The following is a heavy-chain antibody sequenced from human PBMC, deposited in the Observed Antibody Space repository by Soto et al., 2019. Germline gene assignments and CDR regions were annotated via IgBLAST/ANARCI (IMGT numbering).Heavy chain of an antibody. V-gene: IGHV3-23*01. CDR3: AKGGGSYKTGAGFDY. Sequence: EVQLLESGGGLVQPGGSLRLSCAASGFTFSSYAMSWVRQAPGKGLEWVSAISGSGGSTYYADSVKGRFTISRDNSKNTMYLQMNRLRAEDTAVYSCAKGGGSYKTGAGFDYWGQGTLVTVSS. D-gene: IGHD1-26*01. CDR1: GFTFSSYA. CDR2: ISGSGGST. J-gene: IGHJ4*02.